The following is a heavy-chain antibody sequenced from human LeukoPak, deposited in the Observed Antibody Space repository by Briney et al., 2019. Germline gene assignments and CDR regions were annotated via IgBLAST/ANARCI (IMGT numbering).Heavy chain of an antibody. Sequence: HPGGSLRLSCAASGFSFSIYGMNWVRQAPGEGLEWVSGITGSGGTTYYADSVKGRATISRDNSKNTLYLQMNSLRAEDTAIYYCARDLRVISFDNWGQGTLVSVSS. D-gene: IGHD2-21*01. J-gene: IGHJ4*02. CDR3: ARDLRVISFDN. CDR1: GFSFSIYG. CDR2: ITGSGGTT. V-gene: IGHV3-23*01.